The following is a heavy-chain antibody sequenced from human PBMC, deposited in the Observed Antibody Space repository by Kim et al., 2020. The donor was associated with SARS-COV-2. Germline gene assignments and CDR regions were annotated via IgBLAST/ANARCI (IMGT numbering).Heavy chain of an antibody. CDR1: GYTFTSYA. Sequence: ASVKVSCKASGYTFTSYAMNWVRQAPGQGLEWMGWINTNTGNPTYAQGFTGRFVFSLDTSVSTAYLQISSLKAEDTAVYYCARGMGPKYNWNYVPKLEEDDYWGQGTLVTVSS. D-gene: IGHD1-7*01. V-gene: IGHV7-4-1*02. CDR3: ARGMGPKYNWNYVPKLEEDDY. CDR2: INTNTGNP. J-gene: IGHJ4*02.